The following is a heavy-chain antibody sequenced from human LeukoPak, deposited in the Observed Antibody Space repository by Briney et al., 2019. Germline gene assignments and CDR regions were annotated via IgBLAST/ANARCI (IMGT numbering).Heavy chain of an antibody. CDR1: GGTFSSYA. CDR3: ARGRPGSGSPRGYYYYMDV. CDR2: IIPIFGTA. D-gene: IGHD3-10*01. Sequence: SVKVSCKASGGTFSSYAISWVRQAPGQGLEWMGGIIPIFGTANYAQKFQGRVTITTDESTSTAYMELSSLRSEDTAVYYCARGRPGSGSPRGYYYYMDVWGKGTTVTVSS. J-gene: IGHJ6*03. V-gene: IGHV1-69*05.